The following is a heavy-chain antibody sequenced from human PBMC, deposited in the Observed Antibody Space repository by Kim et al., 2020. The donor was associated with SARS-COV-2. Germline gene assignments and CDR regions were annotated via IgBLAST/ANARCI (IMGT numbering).Heavy chain of an antibody. D-gene: IGHD5-12*01. V-gene: IGHV3-21*01. Sequence: GGSLRLSCAASGFTFSSYSMNWVRQAPGKGLEWVSSISSSSSYIYYADSVKGRFTISRDNAKNSLYLQMNSLRAEDTAVYYCARDEGWINQAHYYYYYGMDVWGQGTTVTVSS. CDR3: ARDEGWINQAHYYYYYGMDV. CDR1: GFTFSSYS. CDR2: ISSSSSYI. J-gene: IGHJ6*02.